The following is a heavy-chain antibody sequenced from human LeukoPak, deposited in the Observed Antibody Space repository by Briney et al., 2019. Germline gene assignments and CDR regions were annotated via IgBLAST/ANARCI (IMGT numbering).Heavy chain of an antibody. CDR2: ISAYDGNT. J-gene: IGHJ6*02. CDR3: ARDPSVAAAGTTGYYYGMDV. V-gene: IGHV1-18*01. D-gene: IGHD6-13*01. Sequence: GASVKASCKASGYTFTSYGISWVRQAPGQGVEWMGWISAYDGNTNYAQKLQGRVTMTTDTSTSTAYMELRSLRSDDTAVYYCARDPSVAAAGTTGYYYGMDVWGQGTTVTVSS. CDR1: GYTFTSYG.